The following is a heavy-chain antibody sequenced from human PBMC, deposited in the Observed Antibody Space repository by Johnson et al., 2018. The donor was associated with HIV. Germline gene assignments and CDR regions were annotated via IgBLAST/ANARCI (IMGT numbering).Heavy chain of an antibody. Sequence: VQLVESGGGLVQPGGSLRLSCAASGFTFSSYDMHWVRQATGKGLEWVSAIGTAGDTYYPDSVKGRFTISRDNSKNTLYLQMNSLRAEDTAVYYCAKDPPLFGEDAFDIWGQGTMVTVSS. D-gene: IGHD3-10*02. J-gene: IGHJ3*02. CDR3: AKDPPLFGEDAFDI. CDR2: IGTAGDT. V-gene: IGHV3-13*01. CDR1: GFTFSSYD.